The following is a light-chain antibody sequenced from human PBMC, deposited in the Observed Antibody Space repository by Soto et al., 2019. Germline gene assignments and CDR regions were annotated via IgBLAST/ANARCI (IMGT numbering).Light chain of an antibody. Sequence: DIQMTQSPSSLSASVGDRVTITCQASQDISNSLNWFQQKPGKAPKLLIYGASNLQTGVPSRFSGSGSGTDFTFTISSLQSEDFATYYCQQYDNLPLTFGGGTKVDIK. CDR1: QDISNS. J-gene: IGKJ4*01. CDR2: GAS. CDR3: QQYDNLPLT. V-gene: IGKV1-33*01.